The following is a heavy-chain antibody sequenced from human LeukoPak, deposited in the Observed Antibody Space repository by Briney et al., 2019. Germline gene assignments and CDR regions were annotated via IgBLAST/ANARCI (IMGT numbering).Heavy chain of an antibody. V-gene: IGHV3-7*01. CDR2: INQDGSEK. Sequence: GGSLRLSCAASRFTFSNYWMSWVRQAPGKGLEWVANINQDGSEKYYVDSVKGRFTISRDNAKNSLYLQMNSLGAEDTAVYYCARGRRVPAAMGNWFDPWGQGTLVTVSS. CDR3: ARGRRVPAAMGNWFDP. CDR1: RFTFSNYW. J-gene: IGHJ5*02. D-gene: IGHD2-2*01.